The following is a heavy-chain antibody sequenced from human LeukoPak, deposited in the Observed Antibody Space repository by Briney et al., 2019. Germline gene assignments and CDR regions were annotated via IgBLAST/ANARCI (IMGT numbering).Heavy chain of an antibody. CDR2: IIPIFGTA. V-gene: IGHV1-69*01. D-gene: IGHD6-13*01. Sequence: ASVKVSCEASGVTFSSYAISWVRQAPGQGLEWMGGIIPIFGTANYAQKFQGRVTITADESTSTAYMELSSLRSEDTAVYYCARSTYSSSWFTDYFDYWGQGTLVTVSS. CDR1: GVTFSSYA. J-gene: IGHJ4*02. CDR3: ARSTYSSSWFTDYFDY.